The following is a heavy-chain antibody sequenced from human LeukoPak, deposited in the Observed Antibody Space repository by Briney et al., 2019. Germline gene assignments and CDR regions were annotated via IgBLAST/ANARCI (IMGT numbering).Heavy chain of an antibody. Sequence: GGSLRLSCAASGFTFSSYSMNWVRQAPGKGLEWVSYISSSSTIYYADSVKGRFTISRDNAKNSLYLQMNSLRDEDTAVYYCARDKYSGSYLVDYWGQGTLVTVSS. V-gene: IGHV3-48*02. J-gene: IGHJ4*02. CDR3: ARDKYSGSYLVDY. CDR1: GFTFSSYS. CDR2: ISSSSTI. D-gene: IGHD1-26*01.